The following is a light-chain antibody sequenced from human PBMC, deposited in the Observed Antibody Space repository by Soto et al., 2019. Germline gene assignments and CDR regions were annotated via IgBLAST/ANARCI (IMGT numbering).Light chain of an antibody. J-gene: IGKJ4*01. V-gene: IGKV3-11*01. CDR1: QSVAGY. Sequence: DIVLTQSPATLSLSPGESASLSCRASQSVAGYLVGYQQRPGQTPRLLIYDANSRATGIPARFSGSGSGTDFTLTISSLEPEYFGVYYCKQRIDWPLTFGGGTKVEIK. CDR3: KQRIDWPLT. CDR2: DAN.